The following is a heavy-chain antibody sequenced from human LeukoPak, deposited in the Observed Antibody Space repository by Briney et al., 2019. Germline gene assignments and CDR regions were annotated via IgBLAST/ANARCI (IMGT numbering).Heavy chain of an antibody. CDR2: ISSSSSYI. D-gene: IGHD2-2*01. CDR1: GFTFSSYS. J-gene: IGHJ6*02. V-gene: IGHV3-21*01. Sequence: GGSLRLSCAASGFTFSSYSMNWVRQAPGKGLEWVSSISSSSSYIYYADSVKGRFTISRDNAKNSLYLQMNSLRAEDTAVYYCARVEEYCSSTSCLYGMDVWGQGTTVTVSS. CDR3: ARVEEYCSSTSCLYGMDV.